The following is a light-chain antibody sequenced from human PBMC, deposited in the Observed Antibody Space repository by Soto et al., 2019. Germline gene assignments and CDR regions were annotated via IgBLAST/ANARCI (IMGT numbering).Light chain of an antibody. Sequence: IVLTQSPATLSLSPGERATLSCRASQSVSSYLAWYQQKPGQPPRLLIYDASNRPTGTPARFSGTGSGTDFTLTISSLEPEDFAVYNCQQRFSGYSFGQGTKLEIK. CDR2: DAS. J-gene: IGKJ2*03. V-gene: IGKV3-11*01. CDR3: QQRFSGYS. CDR1: QSVSSY.